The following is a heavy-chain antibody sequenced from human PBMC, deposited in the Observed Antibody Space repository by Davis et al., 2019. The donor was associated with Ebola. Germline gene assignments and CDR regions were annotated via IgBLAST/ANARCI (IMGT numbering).Heavy chain of an antibody. Sequence: GESLKISCAASGFTFRNYGMHWVRQAPGKGLEWVTVIWYDGTNKYYADSVKGRFTISRDNSKSTLYLQRDSLRVEDTAVYYCATDRSVDYFEQWGQGTLVTVSS. CDR2: IWYDGTNK. CDR3: ATDRSVDYFEQ. CDR1: GFTFRNYG. V-gene: IGHV3-33*01. J-gene: IGHJ4*02.